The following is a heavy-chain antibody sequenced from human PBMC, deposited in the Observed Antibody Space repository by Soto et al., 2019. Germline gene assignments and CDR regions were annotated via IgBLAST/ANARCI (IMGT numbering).Heavy chain of an antibody. J-gene: IGHJ4*02. V-gene: IGHV4-59*02. CDR2: VFHSGST. D-gene: IGHD5-12*01. Sequence: SETLSLTCTVSGASVTGFYWSWIRQPPGKGLEWIGYVFHSGSTFYSPSLKSRLTISLDTPKNQFSLDLNSVTTADTAMYYCARIEMASIKWGRGTLVTVSS. CDR3: ARIEMASIK. CDR1: GASVTGFY.